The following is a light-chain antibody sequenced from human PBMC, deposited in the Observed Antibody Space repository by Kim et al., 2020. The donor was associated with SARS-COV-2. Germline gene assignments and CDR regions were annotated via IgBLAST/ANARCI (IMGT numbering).Light chain of an antibody. Sequence: LSHGQRATLPCRASQRISSGNLAWYQQNPGQAPRLLIYGASSRATGIPDRFSGGGSGTDFTLTINRLEPEDFAVYYCQQYAGSPYTFGQGTKLEI. V-gene: IGKV3-20*01. J-gene: IGKJ2*01. CDR2: GAS. CDR1: QRISSGN. CDR3: QQYAGSPYT.